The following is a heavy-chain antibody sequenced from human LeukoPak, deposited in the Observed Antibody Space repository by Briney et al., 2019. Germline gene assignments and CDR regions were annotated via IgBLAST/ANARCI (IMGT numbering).Heavy chain of an antibody. CDR2: MNPSSGNT. D-gene: IGHD3-10*01. Sequence: GASVKVSCKASGYTFTNYEINWVRQGTGQGLEWLGWMNPSSGNTGYAQKFQGRVTMTRDTSISTAYMELSSLRSEDTAVYYCAREGYYYGSGSYYYWGQGTLVTVSS. J-gene: IGHJ4*02. CDR1: GYTFTNYE. CDR3: AREGYYYGSGSYYY. V-gene: IGHV1-8*01.